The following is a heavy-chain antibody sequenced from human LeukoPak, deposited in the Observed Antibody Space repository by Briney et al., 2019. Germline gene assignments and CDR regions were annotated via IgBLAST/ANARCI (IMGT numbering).Heavy chain of an antibody. CDR1: GFTFSSYS. D-gene: IGHD4-17*01. CDR3: AKAGPSTVTTDIDY. V-gene: IGHV3-30*18. Sequence: PGGSLRLSCAASGFTFSSYSMNWVRQAPGKGLEWVAVISYDGSNKYYADSVKGRFTISRDNSKNTLYLQMNSLRAEDTAVYYCAKAGPSTVTTDIDYWGQGTLVTVSS. CDR2: ISYDGSNK. J-gene: IGHJ4*02.